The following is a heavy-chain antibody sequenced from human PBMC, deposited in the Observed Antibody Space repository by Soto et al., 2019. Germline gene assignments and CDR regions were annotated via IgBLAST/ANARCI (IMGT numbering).Heavy chain of an antibody. CDR2: VYYSGTP. V-gene: IGHV4-61*01. Sequence: SETLSLTCTVSGGAVSSATYYWNWIRQPPGKGLEWIGAVYYSGTPNYNPSPQSRVTISMDTSYNRLSLKLRSVTAADTAVYYCARDLYLRTGPWGMDVWGQGTTVTVSS. D-gene: IGHD3-9*01. CDR3: ARDLYLRTGPWGMDV. CDR1: GGAVSSATYY. J-gene: IGHJ6*02.